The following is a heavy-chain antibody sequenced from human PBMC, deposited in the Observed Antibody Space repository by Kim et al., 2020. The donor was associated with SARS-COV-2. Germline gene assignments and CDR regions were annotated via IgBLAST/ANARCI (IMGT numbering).Heavy chain of an antibody. CDR2: INTDGSTT. CDR3: ARGGSHTPMAHEY. CDR1: GFTFSTYW. J-gene: IGHJ4*02. V-gene: IGHV3-74*01. D-gene: IGHD5-18*01. Sequence: GGSLRLSCAASGFTFSTYWMHWVRQAPGKGLVWVSHINTDGSTTNYADSAKGRFSISRDNGKNTVYLQINSLRAEDTAIYYCARGGSHTPMAHEYWGQGTLVTVSS.